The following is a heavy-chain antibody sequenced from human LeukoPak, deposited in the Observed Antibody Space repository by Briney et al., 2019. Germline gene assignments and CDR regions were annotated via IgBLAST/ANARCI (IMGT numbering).Heavy chain of an antibody. J-gene: IGHJ4*02. CDR3: ARDGASEYDIFTGLFDY. CDR2: INPKSGGT. D-gene: IGHD3-9*01. V-gene: IGHV1-2*02. Sequence: ASVKVSCKSSGYTFSDYYMHWVRQAPGQGLEWMGWINPKSGGTIYAQKFHGRVTMTRDTSISTAYMELSRLRSDDTAVYFCARDGASEYDIFTGLFDYWGQGTLVTVSS. CDR1: GYTFSDYY.